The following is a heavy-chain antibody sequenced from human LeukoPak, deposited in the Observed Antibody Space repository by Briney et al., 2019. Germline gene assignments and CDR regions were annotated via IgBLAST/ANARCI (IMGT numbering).Heavy chain of an antibody. J-gene: IGHJ4*02. CDR2: ISAYNGNT. CDR1: GYTFTSYG. CDR3: ARVIAVAGTDTFDY. V-gene: IGHV1-18*01. Sequence: AASVTVSCKASGYTFTSYGISWVRQAPGQGLEWMGWISAYNGNTNYAQKLQGRVTMTTDTSTSTAYMEVRSQRSDDTAVYYCARVIAVAGTDTFDYWGQGTLVTVSS. D-gene: IGHD6-19*01.